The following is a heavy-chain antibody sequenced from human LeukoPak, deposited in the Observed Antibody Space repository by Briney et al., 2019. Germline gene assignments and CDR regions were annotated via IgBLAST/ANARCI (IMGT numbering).Heavy chain of an antibody. D-gene: IGHD3-10*01. Sequence: PGGSLRLSCAASGFTFSNFAMSWVRQAPGKGLEWVSAISGSDSSTYYADSVKGRFTISRDNSKNTLYLQMNRLRAEDTAVYYCAKVGHSGSGSYGDWGQGTLVTVSS. CDR2: ISGSDSST. CDR3: AKVGHSGSGSYGD. CDR1: GFTFSNFA. J-gene: IGHJ4*02. V-gene: IGHV3-23*01.